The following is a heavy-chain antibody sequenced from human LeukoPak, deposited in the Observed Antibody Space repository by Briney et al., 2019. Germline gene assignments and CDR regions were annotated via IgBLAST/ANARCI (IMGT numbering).Heavy chain of an antibody. V-gene: IGHV3-48*03. CDR2: ISASGDTI. Sequence: GGSLRLSCAVSGFTFSDYEMDWVRQVPGKGLEWVSYISASGDTIYYADSVRGRFTTSRDNAKNSLFLQMNSLRAEDTAVYYCARSWLAVAGPEYWGQGTLVTVSS. CDR1: GFTFSDYE. CDR3: ARSWLAVAGPEY. J-gene: IGHJ4*02. D-gene: IGHD6-19*01.